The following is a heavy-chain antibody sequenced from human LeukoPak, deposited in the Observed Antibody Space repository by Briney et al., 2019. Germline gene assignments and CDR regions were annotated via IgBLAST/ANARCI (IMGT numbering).Heavy chain of an antibody. CDR2: IYTTGMT. CDR3: ARAGYTISSYRFDY. J-gene: IGHJ4*02. Sequence: KASETLSLTCSVSGGSINSYWWSWIRQPAGKGLEFIGRIYTTGMTNYNPSLKSRVSMSVDTSKNQFSLGLRSVTAADTAVYFCARAGYTISSYRFDYWGQGALVTVSS. V-gene: IGHV4-4*07. CDR1: GGSINSYW. D-gene: IGHD3-16*02.